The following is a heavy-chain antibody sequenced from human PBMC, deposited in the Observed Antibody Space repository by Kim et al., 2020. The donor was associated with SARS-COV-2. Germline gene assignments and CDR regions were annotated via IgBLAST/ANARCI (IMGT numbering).Heavy chain of an antibody. D-gene: IGHD6-19*01. CDR3: ARRAYSSGWWYFDY. CDR1: GFTLSSYW. V-gene: IGHV3-74*01. J-gene: IGHJ4*02. CDR2: ISGDGSST. Sequence: GGSLRLSCAASGFTLSSYWMHWVRQAPGKGLVWVSRISGDGSSTSYADSVKGRFTISRDNAKNTLYRQMNSLRVEDTAVYYCARRAYSSGWWYFDYWGQGTLVTVSS.